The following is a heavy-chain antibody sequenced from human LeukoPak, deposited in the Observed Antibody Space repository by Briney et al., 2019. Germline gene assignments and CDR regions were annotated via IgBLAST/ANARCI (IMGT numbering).Heavy chain of an antibody. J-gene: IGHJ6*02. Sequence: SETLSLTCTVSGGSISSYYWSWIRQPPGKGLELIGYIYYSGSTNYNPSLKSRVTISVDTSKNQFSLKLSSVTAADTAVYYCARRDDYYYGMDVWGQGTTVTVSS. V-gene: IGHV4-59*01. CDR1: GGSISSYY. CDR2: IYYSGST. CDR3: ARRDDYYYGMDV.